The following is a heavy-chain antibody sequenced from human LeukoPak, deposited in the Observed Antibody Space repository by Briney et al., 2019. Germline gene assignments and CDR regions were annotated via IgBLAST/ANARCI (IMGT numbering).Heavy chain of an antibody. V-gene: IGHV3-20*04. CDR2: INWNGGST. D-gene: IGHD3-10*01. CDR1: GFTFSSYS. Sequence: GGSLRLSCAASGFTFSSYSMNWVRQAPGKGLEWVSGINWNGGSTGYADSVKGRFTISRDNAKNSLYLQMNSLRAEDTALYYCARVAYYYGSGSYYEVLSYYYYYMDVWGKGTTVTVSS. CDR3: ARVAYYYGSGSYYEVLSYYYYYMDV. J-gene: IGHJ6*03.